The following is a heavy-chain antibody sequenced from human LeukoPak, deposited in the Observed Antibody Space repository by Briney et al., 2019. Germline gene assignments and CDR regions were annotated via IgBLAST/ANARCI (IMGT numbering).Heavy chain of an antibody. Sequence: GASVKVSCKASRYIFTGYFIHWVRQVPGQGLEWMGWINPKNGGTNPAEKFQGRVTMTRDTSLSTAFMELTGLTSDDTAVYFCARVDKMGAIRYYGMDVWGQGTTVTVSS. D-gene: IGHD1-26*01. J-gene: IGHJ6*02. CDR3: ARVDKMGAIRYYGMDV. CDR1: RYIFTGYF. V-gene: IGHV1-2*02. CDR2: INPKNGGT.